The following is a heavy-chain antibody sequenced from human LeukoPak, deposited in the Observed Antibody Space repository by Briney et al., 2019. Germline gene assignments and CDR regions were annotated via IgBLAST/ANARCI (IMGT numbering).Heavy chain of an antibody. CDR3: ARSRSGSYYNPNFDY. CDR2: ISAYNSNT. D-gene: IGHD3-10*01. Sequence: ASVKVSCTASGYTFTSYGISWVRQAPGQGLEWMGWISAYNSNTNYAQKLQGRVTMTTDTSTSTAYMELRSLRSDDTAVYYCARSRSGSYYNPNFDYWGQGTLVTVSS. J-gene: IGHJ4*02. CDR1: GYTFTSYG. V-gene: IGHV1-18*04.